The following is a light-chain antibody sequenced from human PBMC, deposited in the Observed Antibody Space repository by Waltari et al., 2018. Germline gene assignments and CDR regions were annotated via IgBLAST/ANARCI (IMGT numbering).Light chain of an antibody. CDR3: QHYVTLPVT. CDR2: GAS. CDR1: QSGGRS. V-gene: IGKV3-20*01. J-gene: IGKJ1*01. Sequence: EIVLTQSPGTLSLSPGDRATLSCRTSQSGGRSLAWYQQKRGQAPRLLIYGASSRATGIPDRFSGSGSGTDFSLTISRLEPEDFAVYYCQHYVTLPVTFGQGTKVEIK.